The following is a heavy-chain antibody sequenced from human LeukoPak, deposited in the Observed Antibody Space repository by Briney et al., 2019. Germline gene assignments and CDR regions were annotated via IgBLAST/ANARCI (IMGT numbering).Heavy chain of an antibody. D-gene: IGHD3-10*01. V-gene: IGHV3-30-3*01. CDR3: ARDDGDPNGDDAFDI. Sequence: PGRSLRLSCAASGFTFSSYAMHWVRQAPGKGLEWVAVISYDGSNKYYADSVKGRFTISRDNSKNTLYLQMNSLRAEDTAVYYCARDDGDPNGDDAFDIWGQGTMVTVSS. CDR2: ISYDGSNK. CDR1: GFTFSSYA. J-gene: IGHJ3*02.